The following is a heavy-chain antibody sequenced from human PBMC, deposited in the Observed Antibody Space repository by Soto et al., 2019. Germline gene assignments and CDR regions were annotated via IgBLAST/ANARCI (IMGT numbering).Heavy chain of an antibody. J-gene: IGHJ6*02. D-gene: IGHD3-10*01. Sequence: PSETLSLTGAVYGGSFSGYYWSWIRQPPGKGMEWIGEINHSGSTNYNPSLKSRVTISVDTSKNQFSLKLSSVTAADTAVYYCTRFPVRVFIITAPHYHNGMDVSVQRTMVSVFS. CDR1: GGSFSGYY. CDR3: TRFPVRVFIITAPHYHNGMDV. V-gene: IGHV4-34*01. CDR2: INHSGST.